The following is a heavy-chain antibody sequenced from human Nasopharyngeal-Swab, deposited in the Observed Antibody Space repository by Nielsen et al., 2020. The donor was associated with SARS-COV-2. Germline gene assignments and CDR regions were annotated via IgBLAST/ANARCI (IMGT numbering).Heavy chain of an antibody. CDR2: IIPIFGTA. Sequence: WVRQAPGQGLEWMGGIIPIFGTANYAQKFQGRVTITADESTSTAYMELSSLRSEDTAVYYCARDNYDYVWGSYRRFDCWGQGTLVTVSS. V-gene: IGHV1-69*01. CDR3: ARDNYDYVWGSYRRFDC. J-gene: IGHJ4*02. D-gene: IGHD3-16*02.